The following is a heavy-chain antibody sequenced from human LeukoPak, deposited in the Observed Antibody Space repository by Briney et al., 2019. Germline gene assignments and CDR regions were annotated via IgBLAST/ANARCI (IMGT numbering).Heavy chain of an antibody. J-gene: IGHJ3*02. V-gene: IGHV3-23*01. CDR1: GFTFSSYA. Sequence: GGSLRLSCAASGFTFSSYAMSWVRQAPGKGLEWVSAISGSGCSTYYADPVKGRFTISRDNSKNTLYLQMNSLRAEDTAVYYCAKVGAYGSGYDSSGYYLSHDAFDIWGQGTMVTVSS. CDR3: AKVGAYGSGYDSSGYYLSHDAFDI. CDR2: ISGSGCST. D-gene: IGHD3-22*01.